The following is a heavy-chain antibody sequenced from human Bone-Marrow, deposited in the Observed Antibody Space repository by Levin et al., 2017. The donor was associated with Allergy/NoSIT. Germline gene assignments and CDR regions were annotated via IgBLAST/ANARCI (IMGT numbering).Heavy chain of an antibody. CDR1: GGSFSGYY. D-gene: IGHD6-19*01. CDR2: INHSGST. Sequence: SETLSLTCAVYGGSFSGYYWSWIRQPPGKGLEWIGEINHSGSTNYNPSLKSRVTISVDTSKNQFSLKLSSVTAADTAVYYCARGSSGWYARRMENWFDPWGQGTLVTVSS. V-gene: IGHV4-34*01. CDR3: ARGSSGWYARRMENWFDP. J-gene: IGHJ5*02.